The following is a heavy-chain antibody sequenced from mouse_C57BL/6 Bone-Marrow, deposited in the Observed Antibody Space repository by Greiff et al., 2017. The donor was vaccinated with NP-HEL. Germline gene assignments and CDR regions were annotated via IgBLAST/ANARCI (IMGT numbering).Heavy chain of an antibody. CDR2: IPPSGET. J-gene: IGHJ2*01. Sequence: VQLQESGPGLVKPSPSLFLTCSITGFPITSGYYWIWIRQSPGKPLEWMGYIPPSGETFYNPSLQSPISITRETSKNQFFLQLNSVTTEDTDMDYWAGDSSGYGDFDYWGQGTTITVSS. V-gene: IGHV12-3*01. D-gene: IGHD3-2*02. CDR1: GFPITSGYY. CDR3: AGDSSGYGDFDY.